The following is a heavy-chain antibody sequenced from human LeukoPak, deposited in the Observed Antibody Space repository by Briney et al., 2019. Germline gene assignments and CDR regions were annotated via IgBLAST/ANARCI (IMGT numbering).Heavy chain of an antibody. CDR2: ISGSGGST. CDR1: RFTFSSYA. V-gene: IGHV3-23*01. D-gene: IGHD6-13*01. CDR3: AKDFEYSGYSSSIFDY. Sequence: SARSLRLSCGASRFTFSSYAMSWVRQAPRKGMEWVSSISGSGGSTYYADSGKGRLTITRDNSKNTLFMQMNRLRGADTAIYYCAKDFEYSGYSSSIFDYWGQGTLVTVSS. J-gene: IGHJ4*02.